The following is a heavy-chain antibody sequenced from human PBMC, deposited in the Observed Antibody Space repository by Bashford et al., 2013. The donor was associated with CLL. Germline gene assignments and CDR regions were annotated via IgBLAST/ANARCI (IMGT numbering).Heavy chain of an antibody. CDR1: GGTFSSYA. CDR3: ARVIPDDIVAVPQLLIYYYGMDV. V-gene: IGHV1-69*13. D-gene: IGHD2-2*01. J-gene: IGHJ6*01. Sequence: SVKGLLQGLLGGTFSSYAISWVRQAPGQGLEWMGGIIPIFGYSKLRTEVPRAESRLPADESTSTAYMELSSLRSEDTAVYYCARVIPDDIVAVPQLLIYYYGMDVWGPRDHGHRLL. CDR2: IIPIFGYS.